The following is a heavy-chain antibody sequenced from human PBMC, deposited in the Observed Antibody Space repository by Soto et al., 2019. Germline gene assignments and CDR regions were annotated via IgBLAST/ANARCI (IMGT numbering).Heavy chain of an antibody. J-gene: IGHJ4*02. Sequence: PGGSLRLSCAASGLNFEKCSMNWVRQPPGKGPEWLASISPSSTYIRYADSVKGRFTISRDNARISLSLQMMNLRADDTAIYYCATDTGDIEVVPATTWGQGTLVTVSS. V-gene: IGHV3-21*04. CDR3: ATDTGDIEVVPATT. D-gene: IGHD2-15*01. CDR2: ISPSSTYI. CDR1: GLNFEKCS.